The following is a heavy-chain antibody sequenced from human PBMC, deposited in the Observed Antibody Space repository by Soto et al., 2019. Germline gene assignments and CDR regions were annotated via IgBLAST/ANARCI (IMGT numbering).Heavy chain of an antibody. CDR3: ASILGMDA. V-gene: IGHV3-7*05. J-gene: IGHJ6*02. D-gene: IGHD3-16*01. Sequence: EVQLVESGGGLVQPGGSLSLSCAGSGFTFSNYWMSWVRQAPGKGLEWVANIKKDGSEKYYVDSGKGRFIISRDNGKKSLYRQMNDLTAVDTAVYYCASILGMDAWGRGTTVTVPS. CDR1: GFTFSNYW. CDR2: IKKDGSEK.